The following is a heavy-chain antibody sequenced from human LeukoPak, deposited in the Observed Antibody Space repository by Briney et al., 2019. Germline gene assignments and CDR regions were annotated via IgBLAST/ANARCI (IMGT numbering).Heavy chain of an antibody. CDR3: ARDRHCSSTSCLDWYFDL. V-gene: IGHV4-59*11. J-gene: IGHJ2*01. Sequence: SETLSLTCTVSGGSISSHYWSWIRQPPGKGLEWIGYIYYSGSTNYNPSLKSRVTISVDTSENQFSLKLSSVTAADTAVYYCARDRHCSSTSCLDWYFDLWGRGTLVTVSS. CDR1: GGSISSHY. CDR2: IYYSGST. D-gene: IGHD2-2*01.